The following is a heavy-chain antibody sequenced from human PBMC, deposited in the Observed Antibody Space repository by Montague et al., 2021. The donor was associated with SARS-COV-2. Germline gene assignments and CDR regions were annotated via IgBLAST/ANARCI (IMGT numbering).Heavy chain of an antibody. CDR3: ARGQATIFGVLIMLPAAGALDI. CDR2: VNHSGST. D-gene: IGHD3-3*01. J-gene: IGHJ3*02. V-gene: IGHV4-34*01. Sequence: SETLSLTCAVYGGSFSGYYWSWIRQPPGKGLEWIGEVNHSGSTNYNPSLKSRVTISVDTSKNQFSLEMNSVSAADTAVYYCARGQATIFGVLIMLPAAGALDIWGRGTMVSVSS. CDR1: GGSFSGYY.